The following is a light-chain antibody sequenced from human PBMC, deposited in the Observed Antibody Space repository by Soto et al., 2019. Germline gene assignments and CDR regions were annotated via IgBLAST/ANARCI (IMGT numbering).Light chain of an antibody. J-gene: IGKJ3*01. V-gene: IGKV1-39*01. Sequence: DIQMTQSPSSLSASVGDRVTITCRASQSISNYLNWYQQKPGKAPNLLIYAASSLQSGVPSRFSGSGSGSDFNITISSLQPEDFATYYCQQSYSIPRTFGPGTKVDI. CDR3: QQSYSIPRT. CDR1: QSISNY. CDR2: AAS.